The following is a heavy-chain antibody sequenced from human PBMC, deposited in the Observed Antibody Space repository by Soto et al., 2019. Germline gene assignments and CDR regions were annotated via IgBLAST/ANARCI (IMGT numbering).Heavy chain of an antibody. Sequence: PGGSLRLSCAASGFTFSSYAMSWVRQAPGKGLEWVSAISGSGCSSYYADSVKGRFTISRDNSKNTLYLQMNSLRAEDTAVYYCAKDNDRGVINYFDYWGQGTLVTVS. V-gene: IGHV3-23*01. CDR2: ISGSGCSS. CDR3: AKDNDRGVINYFDY. D-gene: IGHD3-10*02. J-gene: IGHJ4*02. CDR1: GFTFSSYA.